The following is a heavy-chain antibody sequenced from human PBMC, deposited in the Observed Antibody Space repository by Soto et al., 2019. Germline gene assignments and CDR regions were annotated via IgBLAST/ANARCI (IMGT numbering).Heavy chain of an antibody. V-gene: IGHV3-33*01. CDR3: ARGGILQDV. J-gene: IGHJ6*02. Sequence: QVQLVESGGGVVQPGRSLRLSCAASGFTFSSYGMHWVRQAPGKGLEWVAVIWYDGSNKYYADSVKGRFTISRDNSKNTLYLQMNSLRAEDTAVYYCARGGILQDVWGQGTTVTVSS. CDR1: GFTFSSYG. CDR2: IWYDGSNK. D-gene: IGHD1-20*01.